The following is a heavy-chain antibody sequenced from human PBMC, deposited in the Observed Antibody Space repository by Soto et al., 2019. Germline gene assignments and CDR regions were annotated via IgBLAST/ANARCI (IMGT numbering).Heavy chain of an antibody. CDR1: GFTFSDHY. D-gene: IGHD2-21*01. J-gene: IGHJ6*02. CDR3: TTDVVGSTPRLLYGMDV. V-gene: IGHV3-15*07. CDR2: IKSKTDGGTT. Sequence: GGSLRLSCAASGFTFSDHYMDWVRQAPGKGLEWVGRIKSKTDGGTTDYAAPVKGRFTISRDDSKNTLYLQMNSLKTEDTAVYYCTTDVVGSTPRLLYGMDVWGQGTTVTVSS.